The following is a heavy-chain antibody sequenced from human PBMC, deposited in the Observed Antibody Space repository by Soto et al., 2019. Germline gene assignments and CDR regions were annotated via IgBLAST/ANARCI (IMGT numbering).Heavy chain of an antibody. CDR3: VRHDGYRTSRSCYRDYYYYGMDV. CDR1: GDTFSSYG. J-gene: IGHJ6*02. Sequence: VQLVQSGAEVKNPGSSVKVSCKVSGDTFSSYGISWVRQAPGQGLEWMGGIIPMYGTANYSQKFQGRVTITADEPTTPAYMELRSLRSEQTAVYSCVRHDGYRTSRSCYRDYYYYGMDVLGPATTVTVSS. CDR2: IIPMYGTA. V-gene: IGHV1-69*01. D-gene: IGHD2-2*02.